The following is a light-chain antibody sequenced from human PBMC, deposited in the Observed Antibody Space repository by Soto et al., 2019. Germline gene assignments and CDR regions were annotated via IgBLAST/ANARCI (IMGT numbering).Light chain of an antibody. Sequence: EIVLTQSPATLSLSPGERATLSCRASQSVTSSLAWYQQKPGQAPRLLIYDASNRATGIPARFRGSGSGTDFTLTISSLEPEDFAVYYCQQRRNWPITFGPGTKVGIK. V-gene: IGKV3-11*01. CDR3: QQRRNWPIT. J-gene: IGKJ3*01. CDR1: QSVTSS. CDR2: DAS.